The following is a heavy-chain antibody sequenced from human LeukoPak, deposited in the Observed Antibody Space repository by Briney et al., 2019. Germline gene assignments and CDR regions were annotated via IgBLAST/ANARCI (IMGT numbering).Heavy chain of an antibody. D-gene: IGHD3-22*01. Sequence: SETLSLTCTVSGGSISSCGYYWSWIRQHPGKGLEWIGYIYYSGSTYYNPSLKSRVTISVDTSKNQFSLKLSSVTAADTAVYYCARMNSSGYYRPFDYWGQGTLVTVSS. V-gene: IGHV4-31*03. CDR3: ARMNSSGYYRPFDY. CDR2: IYYSGST. J-gene: IGHJ4*02. CDR1: GGSISSCGYY.